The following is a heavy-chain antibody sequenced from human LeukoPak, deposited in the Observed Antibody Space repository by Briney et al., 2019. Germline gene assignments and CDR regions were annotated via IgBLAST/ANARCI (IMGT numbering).Heavy chain of an antibody. CDR1: GYTFTGYY. J-gene: IGHJ4*02. CDR3: ARAHIPAAIN. Sequence: ASVKVFCKASGYTFTGYYMHWVRQPPAQGLEWMGWFNPNSGGTNHAQKFQSRVTMTRDTSISPAYMGRSRLRSDDTAVYYCARAHIPAAINWGQGTLVTVSS. D-gene: IGHD2-2*01. V-gene: IGHV1-2*02. CDR2: FNPNSGGT.